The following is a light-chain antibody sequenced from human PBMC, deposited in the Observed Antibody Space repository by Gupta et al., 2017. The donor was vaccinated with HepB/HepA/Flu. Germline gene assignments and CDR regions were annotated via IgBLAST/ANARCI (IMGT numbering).Light chain of an antibody. CDR3: QQSYSTPPGT. CDR1: QSISRY. CDR2: AAS. Sequence: DLQMTQSPSSLSASIGDRVTITCRASQSISRYLNWYQQKPGKAPKLLIYAASSLQSGVPSRFSGSGSGTDCTLTISSLQPEDFPTYYCQQSYSTPPGTFGQGTKVEIK. J-gene: IGKJ1*01. V-gene: IGKV1-39*01.